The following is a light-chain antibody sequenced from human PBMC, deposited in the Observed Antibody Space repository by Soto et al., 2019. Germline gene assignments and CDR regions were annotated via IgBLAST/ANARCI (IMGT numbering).Light chain of an antibody. CDR3: QQYAKSLT. J-gene: IGKJ4*01. CDR2: GVS. V-gene: IGKV3-20*01. CDR1: QSIGSSY. Sequence: EVVLTQSPGTLSLSPGERATLSCRVSQSIGSSYLAWYQQKPGQAPRLLIYGVSIRASGIPDRFSGSGSGTDFTLTINRLEPEDFAVYHCQQYAKSLTFGGGTKVEMK.